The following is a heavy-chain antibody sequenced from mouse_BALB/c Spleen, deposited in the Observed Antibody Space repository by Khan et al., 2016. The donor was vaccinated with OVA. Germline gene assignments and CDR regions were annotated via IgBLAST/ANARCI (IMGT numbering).Heavy chain of an antibody. Sequence: QVQLKQSGPGLVQPSQSLSITCTVSGFSLTTYGVHWVRQSPGKGLEWLGVMWSGGTTDYNAPFISRLSISKDNSKSQVFFKMNSLQADDTAMYYCARNSYMYDFTYWGQGTLVTVSA. V-gene: IGHV2-2*01. CDR1: GFSLTTYG. D-gene: IGHD2-14*01. CDR2: MWSGGTT. CDR3: ARNSYMYDFTY. J-gene: IGHJ3*01.